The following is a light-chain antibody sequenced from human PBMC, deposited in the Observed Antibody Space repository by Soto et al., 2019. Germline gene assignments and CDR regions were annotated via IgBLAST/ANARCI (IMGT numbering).Light chain of an antibody. J-gene: IGKJ4*01. CDR1: QRVSSN. CDR2: VTS. Sequence: ELVMTQSPAPLSLSPGERATLSCRASQRVSSNLAWYQQKPGHTPKLLIYVTSTRFTGIPARFSGSGSGTEFTLTISLLQSEDFAVYYCQQYNVWPFTFGGGTKVEFK. V-gene: IGKV3-15*01. CDR3: QQYNVWPFT.